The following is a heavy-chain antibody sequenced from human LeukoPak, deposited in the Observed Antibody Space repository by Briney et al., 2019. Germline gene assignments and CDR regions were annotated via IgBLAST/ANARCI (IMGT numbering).Heavy chain of an antibody. CDR3: TSVKMVRGVAGMDV. Sequence: GGSLRLSCAASGLTFSGSAMHWVRQASGKGLEWVGRIRSKANSYATAYAASVKGRFTISRDDSKNTAYLQMNSLKTEDTAVYYCTSVKMVRGVAGMDVWGQGTTVTVSS. D-gene: IGHD3-10*01. CDR1: GLTFSGSA. J-gene: IGHJ6*02. CDR2: IRSKANSYAT. V-gene: IGHV3-73*01.